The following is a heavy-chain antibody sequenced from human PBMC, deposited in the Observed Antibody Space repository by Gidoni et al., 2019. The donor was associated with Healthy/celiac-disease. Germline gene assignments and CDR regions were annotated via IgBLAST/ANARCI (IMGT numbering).Heavy chain of an antibody. CDR2: IYYSGST. CDR3: ARLDSSGWGGVFDY. Sequence: QVQLQESGPGLVKPSATLSLPCTVPGGSISSYYWSWIRQPPGKGLEWIGYIYYSGSTNYNPSLKSRVTISVDTSKNQFSLKLSSVTAADTAVYYCARLDSSGWGGVFDYWGQGTLVTVSS. J-gene: IGHJ4*02. CDR1: GGSISSYY. D-gene: IGHD6-19*01. V-gene: IGHV4-59*01.